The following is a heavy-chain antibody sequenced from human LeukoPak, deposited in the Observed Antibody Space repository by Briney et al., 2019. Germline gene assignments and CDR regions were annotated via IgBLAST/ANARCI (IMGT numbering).Heavy chain of an antibody. J-gene: IGHJ3*02. CDR3: ARSDGYGLVGI. CDR2: IYSSGNT. CDR1: GVSISSGSNY. D-gene: IGHD3-10*01. Sequence: SETLSLTCSVSGVSISSGSNYWGWIRQPPGKTLEWIGSIYSSGNTYYNPSLKSRVIILIDAAKNHFSLNLSSVTAADTAVYYCARSDGYGLVGIWGQGTMVTVSS. V-gene: IGHV4-39*07.